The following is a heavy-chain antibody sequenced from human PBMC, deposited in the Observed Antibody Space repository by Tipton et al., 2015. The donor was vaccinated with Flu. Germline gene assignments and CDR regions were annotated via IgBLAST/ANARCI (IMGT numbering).Heavy chain of an antibody. CDR2: INPSGDST. V-gene: IGHV1-46*01. D-gene: IGHD6-13*01. CDR3: ARDLAYSDSFGD. CDR1: GYTFTTNY. J-gene: IGHJ4*02. Sequence: QLVQSGAEVKKPGASVRVSCKASGYTFTTNYMHWVRQAPGQGLEWMGIINPSGDSTTYAQKFQGRVTMTRDTSTSTVYMELSSLRFEDTAVYYCARDLAYSDSFGDWGQGTLATVSS.